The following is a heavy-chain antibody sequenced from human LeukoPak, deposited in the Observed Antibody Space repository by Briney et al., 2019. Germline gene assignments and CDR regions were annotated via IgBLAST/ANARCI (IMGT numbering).Heavy chain of an antibody. Sequence: GRSLRLSCAASGFTFSSYGMHWVRQAPGKGLEWVAVIWYDGSNKYYADSVKGRFTISRDNSKNTLYLQMNSLRAEDTAVYYCAKDLDVLRFLEWRFDYWGQGTLVTVSS. CDR1: GFTFSSYG. J-gene: IGHJ4*02. D-gene: IGHD3-3*01. CDR3: AKDLDVLRFLEWRFDY. CDR2: IWYDGSNK. V-gene: IGHV3-33*06.